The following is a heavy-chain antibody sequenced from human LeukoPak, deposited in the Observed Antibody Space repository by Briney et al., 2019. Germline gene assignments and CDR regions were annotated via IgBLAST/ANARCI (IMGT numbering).Heavy chain of an antibody. J-gene: IGHJ4*02. Sequence: SETLSLTCTVSGGSISNGSYYWSWIRQPAGKGLEWIGRIYTSGSTNYNPSLKSRVTISVGTSKNQFSLKLSSVTAADTAVYYCARGISVRWELRHFDYWGQGTLVTVSS. D-gene: IGHD1-26*01. CDR1: GGSISNGSYY. CDR2: IYTSGST. CDR3: ARGISVRWELRHFDY. V-gene: IGHV4-61*02.